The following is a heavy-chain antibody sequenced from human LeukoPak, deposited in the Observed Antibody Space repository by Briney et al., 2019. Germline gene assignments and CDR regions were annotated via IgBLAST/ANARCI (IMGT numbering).Heavy chain of an antibody. J-gene: IGHJ4*02. V-gene: IGHV3-23*01. D-gene: IGHD4/OR15-4a*01. CDR3: AKAGLVRGGALDS. CDR1: GFTFSTYA. CDR2: ITGSGDGT. Sequence: PGGSLRLSCAASGFTFSTYAMTWVRQAPGKGLEWVSSITGSGDGTSAADSVKGRFTISRDNSKNTLYSQMNSLRVEDTAVYYCAKAGLVRGGALDSWGQGTLVTVSS.